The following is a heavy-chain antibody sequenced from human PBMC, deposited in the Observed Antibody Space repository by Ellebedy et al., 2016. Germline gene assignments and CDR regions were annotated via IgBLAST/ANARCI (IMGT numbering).Heavy chain of an antibody. CDR2: INHSGST. Sequence: SETLSLTCAVYGGSFSGYYWSWIRQPPGKGLEWIGEINHSGSTNYNPSLKSRVTISVDTSKNQFSLKLGSVTAADTAVYYCARRRVVVVAATPWFDPWGQGTLVTVSS. CDR3: ARRRVVVVAATPWFDP. D-gene: IGHD2-15*01. V-gene: IGHV4-34*01. J-gene: IGHJ5*02. CDR1: GGSFSGYY.